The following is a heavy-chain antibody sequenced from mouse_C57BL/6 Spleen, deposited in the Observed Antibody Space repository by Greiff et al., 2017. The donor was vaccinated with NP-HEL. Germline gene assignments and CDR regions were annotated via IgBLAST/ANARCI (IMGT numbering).Heavy chain of an antibody. Sequence: VQGVESGPGLVAPSQSLSITCTVSGFSLTSYGVSWVRQPPGKGLEWLGVIWGDGSTNYHSALISRLSISKDNSKSQVFLKLNSLQTDDTATYYCAKLKTAQAPAWFAYWGQGTLVTVSA. CDR3: AKLKTAQAPAWFAY. CDR1: GFSLTSYG. V-gene: IGHV2-3*01. J-gene: IGHJ3*01. D-gene: IGHD3-2*02. CDR2: IWGDGST.